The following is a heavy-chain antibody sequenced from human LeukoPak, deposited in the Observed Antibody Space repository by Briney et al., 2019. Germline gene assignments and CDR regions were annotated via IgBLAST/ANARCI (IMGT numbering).Heavy chain of an antibody. D-gene: IGHD2-2*01. CDR1: GGSISSGGYY. V-gene: IGHV4-31*03. Sequence: SETLSLTCTVSGGSISSGGYYWSWIRQHPGKGPEWIGYIYYSGSTYYNPSLKSRVTISVDTSKNQLSLKLSSVTAADTAVYYCARFREYQLLYYFDYWGQGTLVTVSS. J-gene: IGHJ4*02. CDR3: ARFREYQLLYYFDY. CDR2: IYYSGST.